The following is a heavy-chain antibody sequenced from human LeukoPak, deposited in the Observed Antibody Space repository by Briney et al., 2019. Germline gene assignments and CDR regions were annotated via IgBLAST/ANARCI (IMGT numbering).Heavy chain of an antibody. V-gene: IGHV3-9*01. CDR3: ARAGVMHYYDSSGFYYPSNFDY. D-gene: IGHD3-22*01. Sequence: GRSLRLSCAASGFTFDDYAMHWVRQAPGKGLEWVSGISWNSGSIGYADSVKGRFTISRDNAKNSLYLQMNSLRAEDTAVYYCARAGVMHYYDSSGFYYPSNFDYWGQGTLVTVSS. CDR2: ISWNSGSI. CDR1: GFTFDDYA. J-gene: IGHJ4*02.